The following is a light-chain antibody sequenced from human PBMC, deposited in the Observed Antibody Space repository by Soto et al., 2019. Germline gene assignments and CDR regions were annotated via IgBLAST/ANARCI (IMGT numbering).Light chain of an antibody. CDR2: EGS. J-gene: IGLJ1*01. CDR1: SSDVGSYNL. Sequence: QSVLTQPASVSGSPGQSITISCTGTSSDVGSYNLVSWYQQHPGKAPKLMIYEGSKRPSGVSNRFSGSKSGNTASLTISGLQAEDEADYYCCSYVVSGTYVFGTGTKVTVL. V-gene: IGLV2-23*01. CDR3: CSYVVSGTYV.